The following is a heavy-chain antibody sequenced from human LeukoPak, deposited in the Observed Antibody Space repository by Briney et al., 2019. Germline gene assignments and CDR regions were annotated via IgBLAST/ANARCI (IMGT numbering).Heavy chain of an antibody. Sequence: GGSLRLSCAASGFTFGDYSMHWVRQAPGKGLEWVSSISSGSSYIYYTDSVRGRFTISRDNAKSSLYLQMNSLGAEDTAVYYSARGTHYSFDIWGQGTTVTVSS. CDR1: GFTFGDYS. V-gene: IGHV3-21*01. D-gene: IGHD1-1*01. CDR2: ISSGSSYI. CDR3: ARGTHYSFDI. J-gene: IGHJ3*02.